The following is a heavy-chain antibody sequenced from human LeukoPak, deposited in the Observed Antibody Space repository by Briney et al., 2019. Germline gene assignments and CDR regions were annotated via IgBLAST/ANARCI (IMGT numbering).Heavy chain of an antibody. D-gene: IGHD2-8*01. V-gene: IGHV3-74*01. CDR3: TRGPSGANPNGLDI. J-gene: IGHJ3*02. Sequence: GGSLRLSCAASGFTFTSNWMHWVRQAPGKGLVWVSRIRPDGSGSNYADSVKGRFTISRDNPKNTVYLQMNGLRAEDTAIYYCTRGPSGANPNGLDIWGQGTMVTVSS. CDR2: IRPDGSGS. CDR1: GFTFTSNW.